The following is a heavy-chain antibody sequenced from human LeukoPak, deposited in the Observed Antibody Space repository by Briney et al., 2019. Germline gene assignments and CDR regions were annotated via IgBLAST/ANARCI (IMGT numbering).Heavy chain of an antibody. D-gene: IGHD5-24*01. CDR2: IYWDDDK. Sequence: ESGPTLVKPTQTLSLTCTFSGFSLSTSGVGVGWIRQPPGKALEWLALIYWDDDKRYSPSLKSRLTITKDTSKNQVVLTMTNMDPVDTATYYCAHIGWDGYNYQRFDYWGQGTLVTVSS. J-gene: IGHJ4*02. V-gene: IGHV2-5*02. CDR1: GFSLSTSGVG. CDR3: AHIGWDGYNYQRFDY.